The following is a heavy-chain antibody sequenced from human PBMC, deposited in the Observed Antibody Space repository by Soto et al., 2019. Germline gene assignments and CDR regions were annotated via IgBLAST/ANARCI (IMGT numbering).Heavy chain of an antibody. CDR3: AREGDYIWGSYRGGFDY. V-gene: IGHV1-3*01. CDR2: INAGNGKK. J-gene: IGHJ4*02. Sequence: GASVKVSCKASGYTFTSYAMHWVRQAPGQRLEWMGWINAGNGKKKYSQKFQGRVTITRDTSASTAYMELSSLRSEDTVVYYCAREGDYIWGSYRGGFDYWGQGTLVTVSS. CDR1: GYTFTSYA. D-gene: IGHD3-16*02.